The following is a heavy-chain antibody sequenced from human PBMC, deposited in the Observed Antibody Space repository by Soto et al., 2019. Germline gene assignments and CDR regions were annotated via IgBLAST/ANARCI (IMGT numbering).Heavy chain of an antibody. CDR3: AGILTGSDAFDI. D-gene: IGHD3-9*01. J-gene: IGHJ3*02. CDR2: IKQDGSGK. CDR1: GFTFSSYW. V-gene: IGHV3-7*05. Sequence: GGSLRLSCAASGFTFSSYWMSWVRQAPGKGLEWVANIKQDGSGKYYVDSVKGRFTISRDNAKNSLYLQMNSLRAEDTAVYYCAGILTGSDAFDIWGQGTMVTVSS.